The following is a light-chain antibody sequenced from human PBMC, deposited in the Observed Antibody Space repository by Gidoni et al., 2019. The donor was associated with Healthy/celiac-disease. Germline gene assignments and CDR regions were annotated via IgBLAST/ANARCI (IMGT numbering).Light chain of an antibody. CDR2: LGS. V-gene: IGKV2-28*01. Sequence: EIVVTQSPISLPVTTGEPAPIPCRTSPSLLHSNRYNYLDWYLQKPGQSPQLLVYLGSSRASGVPDRFSGSGSGTDFTLKISRVEAEDVGVYYCMQALQTPLTFGGGTKVEIK. CDR3: MQALQTPLT. J-gene: IGKJ4*01. CDR1: PSLLHSNRYNY.